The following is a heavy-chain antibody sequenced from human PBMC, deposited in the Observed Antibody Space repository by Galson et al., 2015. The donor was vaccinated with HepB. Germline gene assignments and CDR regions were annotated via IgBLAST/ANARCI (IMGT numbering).Heavy chain of an antibody. CDR2: ISSSGSTI. D-gene: IGHD6-13*01. Sequence: SLRLSCAASGFTFSSYEMNWVRQAPGKGLEWVSYISSSGSTIYYADSVKGRFTISRDSAKNSLYLQMNSLRAEDTAVYYCARSSGYSSSWYQPNHYWGQGTLVTVSS. CDR1: GFTFSSYE. V-gene: IGHV3-48*03. CDR3: ARSSGYSSSWYQPNHY. J-gene: IGHJ4*02.